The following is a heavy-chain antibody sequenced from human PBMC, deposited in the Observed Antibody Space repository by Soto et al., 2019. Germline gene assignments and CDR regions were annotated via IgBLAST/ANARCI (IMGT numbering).Heavy chain of an antibody. CDR1: GYTFTGYY. D-gene: IGHD6-19*01. V-gene: IGHV1-2*02. Sequence: GASVKVSCKASGYTFTGYYMHCVRQAPGQGLEWMGWINPNSGGTNYAQKFQGRVTMTRDTSISTAYMELSRLRSDDTAVYYCARVHSSGWYMLDYWGQGTLVTVSS. J-gene: IGHJ4*02. CDR3: ARVHSSGWYMLDY. CDR2: INPNSGGT.